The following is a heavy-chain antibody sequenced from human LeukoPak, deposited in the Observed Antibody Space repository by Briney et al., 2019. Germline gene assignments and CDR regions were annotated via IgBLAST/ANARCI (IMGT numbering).Heavy chain of an antibody. CDR3: ASGRDPLDY. J-gene: IGHJ4*02. D-gene: IGHD1-26*01. CDR2: ISYDGVNK. Sequence: GGSLRLSCGASGFTFRSYVMHWVRQAPGKGLEWVAVISYDGVNKYYADSVKGRFTISRDNAKNSLYLQMNSLRAEDTAVYYCASGRDPLDYWGQGTLVTVSS. V-gene: IGHV3-30*04. CDR1: GFTFRSYV.